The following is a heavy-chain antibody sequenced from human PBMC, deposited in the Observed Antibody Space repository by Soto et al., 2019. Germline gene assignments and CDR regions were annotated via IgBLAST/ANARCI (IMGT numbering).Heavy chain of an antibody. CDR2: INAGNGNT. Sequence: ASVKVSCKASGYTFTSYAMHWVRQAPGQRLEWMGWINAGNGNTKYSQKFQGRVTITRDTSASTAYMELSSLRSEDTAVYYCASQGGKYYYGSGSYSNWFDPWGQGTLVTVSS. CDR3: ASQGGKYYYGSGSYSNWFDP. CDR1: GYTFTSYA. J-gene: IGHJ5*02. V-gene: IGHV1-3*01. D-gene: IGHD3-10*01.